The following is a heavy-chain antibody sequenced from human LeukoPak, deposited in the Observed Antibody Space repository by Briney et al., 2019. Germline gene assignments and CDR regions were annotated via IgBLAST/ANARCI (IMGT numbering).Heavy chain of an antibody. D-gene: IGHD6-19*01. CDR3: AKDRGSIAVAGIDY. J-gene: IGHJ4*02. CDR2: ISGTVGST. V-gene: IGHV3-23*01. CDR1: GFTFSSYA. Sequence: SGGSLKLSCAASGFTFSSYAMSWVRQAPGKGLEWVSAISGTVGSTYYADSVKGRFTISRDNSKNTLYLQMNSLRAEDTAVYYCAKDRGSIAVAGIDYWGQGTLVTVSS.